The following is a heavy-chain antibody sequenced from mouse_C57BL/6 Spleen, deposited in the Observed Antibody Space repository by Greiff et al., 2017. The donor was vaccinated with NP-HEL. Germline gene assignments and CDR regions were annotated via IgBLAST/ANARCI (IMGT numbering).Heavy chain of an antibody. CDR1: GYAFSSSW. CDR3: AREGTTVVRAMDY. V-gene: IGHV1-82*01. CDR2: IYPGDGDT. D-gene: IGHD1-1*01. Sequence: QVQLQQSGPELVKPGASVKISCKASGYAFSSSWMNWVKQRPGKGLEWIGRIYPGDGDTNYNGKFKGKATLTADKSSSTAYMQLSSLTSEDTASYYCAREGTTVVRAMDYWGQGTSVTVSS. J-gene: IGHJ4*01.